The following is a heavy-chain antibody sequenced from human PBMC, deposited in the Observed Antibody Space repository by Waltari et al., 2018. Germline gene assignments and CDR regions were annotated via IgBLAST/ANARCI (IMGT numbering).Heavy chain of an antibody. V-gene: IGHV4-61*09. J-gene: IGHJ4*02. D-gene: IGHD6-13*01. CDR1: GGSISSGSYY. CDR2: IYTSGST. Sequence: QVQLQESGSGLVKPSQTLSLTCTVSGGSISSGSYYWSWIRQPAGKGLEWIGYIYTSGSTNYNPSLKSRVTISVDTSKNQFSLKLSSVTAADTAVYYCAREGYSSSWKPFDYWGQGTLVTVSS. CDR3: AREGYSSSWKPFDY.